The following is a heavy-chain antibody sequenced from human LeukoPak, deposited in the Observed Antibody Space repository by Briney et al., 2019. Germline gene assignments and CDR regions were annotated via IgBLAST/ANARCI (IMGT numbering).Heavy chain of an antibody. CDR2: IRSKAYGGTT. D-gene: IGHD2-8*01. Sequence: GGSLRLSCAASGFTFGDYAMSWFRQAPGKGLEWVGFIRSKAYGGTTEYAASVKGRFTISRDDSKSIAYLQMNSLKTEDTAVYYCTRGGDIVLMVYASTFDYWSQGTLVTVSS. CDR1: GFTFGDYA. J-gene: IGHJ4*02. CDR3: TRGGDIVLMVYASTFDY. V-gene: IGHV3-49*03.